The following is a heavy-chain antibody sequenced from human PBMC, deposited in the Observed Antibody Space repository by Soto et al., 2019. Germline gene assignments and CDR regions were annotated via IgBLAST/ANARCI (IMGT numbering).Heavy chain of an antibody. J-gene: IGHJ6*02. CDR1: GGTFSSYA. CDR2: IIPIFGTA. D-gene: IGHD6-13*01. V-gene: IGHV1-69*13. Sequence: SVKVSCKASGGTFSSYAISWVRQAPGQGLEWMGGIIPIFGTANYAQKFQGRVTITADESTSTAYMQLSSLRSEDTAVYYCARDGTSLIAAAGTSYYYYGMDVWGQGTTVTVSS. CDR3: ARDGTSLIAAAGTSYYYYGMDV.